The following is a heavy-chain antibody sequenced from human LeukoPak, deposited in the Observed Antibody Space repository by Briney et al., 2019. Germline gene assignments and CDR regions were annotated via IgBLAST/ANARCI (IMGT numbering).Heavy chain of an antibody. CDR2: INPSGGST. Sequence: ASVKLSCKASGYTFTSYSMHWVRQAPGQGLEWMGIINPSGGSTSYAQKFQGRVTMTRDMSTSTVYMELSSLRSEDTAVYYCAREAQGSEGSGRGPRFDPWGQGTLVTVSS. J-gene: IGHJ5*02. CDR3: AREAQGSEGSGRGPRFDP. D-gene: IGHD3-10*01. V-gene: IGHV1-46*01. CDR1: GYTFTSYS.